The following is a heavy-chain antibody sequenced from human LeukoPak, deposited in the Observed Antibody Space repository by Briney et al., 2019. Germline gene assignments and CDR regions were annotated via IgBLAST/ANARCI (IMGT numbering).Heavy chain of an antibody. Sequence: GGSLRLSCAASGFTFSSYSMNWVRQAPGKGLEWVSSISSSSSYIYYADSVKGRFTISRDNAKNSLYLQMNSLRAEDTAVYYCAISRDGYNCRFDYWGQGTLVIVSA. D-gene: IGHD5-24*01. V-gene: IGHV3-21*01. CDR3: AISRDGYNCRFDY. J-gene: IGHJ4*02. CDR1: GFTFSSYS. CDR2: ISSSSSYI.